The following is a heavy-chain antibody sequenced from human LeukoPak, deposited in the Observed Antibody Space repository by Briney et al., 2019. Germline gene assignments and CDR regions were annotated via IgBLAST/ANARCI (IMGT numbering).Heavy chain of an antibody. V-gene: IGHV4-59*01. CDR1: GGSISSYY. CDR2: IYYSGST. D-gene: IGHD6-13*01. Sequence: SETLSLTCTVSGGSISSYYWSWNRQPPGKGLEWIGYIYYSGSTNYNPSLKSRVTISVDTSKNQFSLKLSSVTAADTAVYYCARDSSLAGIAAESVVWGQGTLFTVSS. CDR3: ARDSSLAGIAAESVV. J-gene: IGHJ4*02.